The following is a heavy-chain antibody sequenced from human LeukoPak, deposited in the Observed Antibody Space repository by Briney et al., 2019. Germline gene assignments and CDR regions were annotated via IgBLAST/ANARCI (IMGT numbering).Heavy chain of an antibody. J-gene: IGHJ4*02. CDR3: ARDRRFSFDY. CDR1: GFTFSSYE. CDR2: ISSSGSTI. Sequence: GGSLRLPCAASGFTFSSYEMNWVRQAPGKGLEWVSYISSSGSTIYYADSVKGRFTISRDNAKNSLYLQMNSLRAEDTAVYNCARDRRFSFDYWGQGTLVTVSS. V-gene: IGHV3-48*03.